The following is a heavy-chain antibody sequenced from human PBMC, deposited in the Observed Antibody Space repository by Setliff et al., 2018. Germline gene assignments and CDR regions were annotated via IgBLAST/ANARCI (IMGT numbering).Heavy chain of an antibody. CDR1: GSTFTDYY. J-gene: IGHJ4*02. D-gene: IGHD7-27*01. CDR3: ATLTGDRRYYFDY. V-gene: IGHV1-69-2*01. Sequence: ASVKVSCKVSGSTFTDYYMHWVQQAPGKGLEWMGLVDPEDGETIYAEKFQGRVTITADTSTDTAYMELSSLRSEDTAVYYCATLTGDRRYYFDYWGQGTLVTVSS. CDR2: VDPEDGET.